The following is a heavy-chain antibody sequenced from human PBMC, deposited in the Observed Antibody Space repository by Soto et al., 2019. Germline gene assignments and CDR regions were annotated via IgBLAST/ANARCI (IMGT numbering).Heavy chain of an antibody. CDR3: ARGANYYDDDMDV. CDR1: GGSISSYY. J-gene: IGHJ6*02. Sequence: PSETLSLTCTVSGGSISSYYWSWIRQPPGKGLEWIGYIYYSGSTNYNPSLKSRVTISVDTSKNQFSLKLSSVTAADTAVYYCARGANYYDDDMDVWGQGTTVTVSS. V-gene: IGHV4-59*01. CDR2: IYYSGST. D-gene: IGHD3-22*01.